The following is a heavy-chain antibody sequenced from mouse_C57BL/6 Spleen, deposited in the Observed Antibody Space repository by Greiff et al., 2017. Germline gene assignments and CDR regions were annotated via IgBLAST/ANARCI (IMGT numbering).Heavy chain of an antibody. V-gene: IGHV1-81*01. J-gene: IGHJ4*01. CDR2: IYPRSGNT. CDR1: GYTFTSYG. CDR3: ARGDYSNYEAMDY. Sequence: VQLQESGAELARPGASVKLSCKASGYTFTSYGISWVKQRTGQGLEWIGEIYPRSGNTYYNEKFKGKATLTADKSSSTAYMELRSLTSEDSAVYFCARGDYSNYEAMDYWGQGTSVTVSS. D-gene: IGHD2-5*01.